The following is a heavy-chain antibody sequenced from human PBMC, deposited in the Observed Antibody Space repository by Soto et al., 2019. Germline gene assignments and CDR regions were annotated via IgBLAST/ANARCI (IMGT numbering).Heavy chain of an antibody. J-gene: IGHJ5*02. CDR3: ARDLIVVVPAARTST. V-gene: IGHV4-39*07. D-gene: IGHD2-2*01. CDR1: GGSISSSSYY. Sequence: SETLSLTCTVSGGSISSSSYYWGWIRQPPGKGLEWIGSIYYSGSTYYNPSLKSRVTISVDTSKNQFSLKLSSVTAADTAVYYCARDLIVVVPAARTSTWGQGTLVTVSS. CDR2: IYYSGST.